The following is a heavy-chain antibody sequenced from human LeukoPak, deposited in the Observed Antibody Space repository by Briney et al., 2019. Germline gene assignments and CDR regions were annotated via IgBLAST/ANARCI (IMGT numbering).Heavy chain of an antibody. CDR1: GFTVSTNY. CDR2: IYSGGFT. J-gene: IGHJ3*02. CDR3: ANDNFYDSSGYFGALNI. Sequence: GGSLRLSCAASGFTVSTNYMSWVRQAPGKGLEWVSVIYSGGFTYYADSVKGRFTISKDNSKNTLYLQMNTLRAEDTAIYYCANDNFYDSSGYFGALNIWGQGTMVTVSS. D-gene: IGHD3-22*01. V-gene: IGHV3-53*01.